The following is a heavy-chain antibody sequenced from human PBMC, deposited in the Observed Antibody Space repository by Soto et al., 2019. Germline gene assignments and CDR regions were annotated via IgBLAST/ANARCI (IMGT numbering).Heavy chain of an antibody. CDR1: GFTFRNYA. CDR2: ISYDGSNQ. D-gene: IGHD3-22*01. CDR3: ARDDYASTGRNSGFDY. Sequence: QVQLVESGGGVVQPGRSLRLSCAASGFTFRNYAMHWVRQVRQAPGQGLEWVAVISYDGSNQFYADSVKGRFTISRDDSKNTLYLEMNSLRADDRAVYYCARDDYASTGRNSGFDYWGQGTLVTVSS. V-gene: IGHV3-30-3*01. J-gene: IGHJ4*02.